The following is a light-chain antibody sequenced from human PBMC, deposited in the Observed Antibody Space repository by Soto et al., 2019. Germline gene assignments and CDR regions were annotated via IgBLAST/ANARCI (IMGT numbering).Light chain of an antibody. J-gene: IGLJ1*01. CDR3: SSYTRSITYV. CDR2: DVS. V-gene: IGLV2-14*01. Sequence: QSVLTQPASVSGSPGQSITISCTGISSDVGGYSYVSWYRQHPGRAPKLMIYDVSNRPSGVSNRFSGSKSGNTASLTISGLQAEDEAYYYCSSYTRSITYVFGTGTKVTVL. CDR1: SSDVGGYSY.